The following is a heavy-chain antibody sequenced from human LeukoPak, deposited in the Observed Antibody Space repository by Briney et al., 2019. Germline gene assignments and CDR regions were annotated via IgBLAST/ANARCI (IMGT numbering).Heavy chain of an antibody. CDR3: ARTHDFWSARKGDYFDP. Sequence: ASVKVSCKASGYNFGSYYISWVRQAPGQGLEWMGWISGYNAKTYYAQKLQGRITMTVDTSTTTAYMELKSLRSDDTAVFYCARTHDFWSARKGDYFDPWGQGTLVTVSS. D-gene: IGHD3-3*01. V-gene: IGHV1-18*01. CDR2: ISGYNAKT. CDR1: GYNFGSYY. J-gene: IGHJ4*02.